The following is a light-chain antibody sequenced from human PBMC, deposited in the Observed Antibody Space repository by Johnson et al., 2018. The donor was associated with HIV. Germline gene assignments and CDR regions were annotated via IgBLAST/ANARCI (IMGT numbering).Light chain of an antibody. CDR1: NSNIGHNF. CDR3: GTWDSSLSVFV. Sequence: QSALTQPPSVSAAPGQKVTISCSGSNSNIGHNFVSWYQQLPGTAPKLLIYEHIKRPSGIPDRFSGSTSGTSATLGITGLQTGDEADYYCGTWDSSLSVFVFGTGTKVSVL. CDR2: EHI. V-gene: IGLV1-51*02. J-gene: IGLJ1*01.